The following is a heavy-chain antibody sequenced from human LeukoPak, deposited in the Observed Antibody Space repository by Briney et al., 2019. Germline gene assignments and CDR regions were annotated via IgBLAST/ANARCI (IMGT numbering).Heavy chain of an antibody. Sequence: SQTLSLTCTVSGGSINTDNYYWSWIRQSPVKGLEWIGYIHHTGTTYYNPSLRSRVSISVFTSNNQFSLTLISVTAADTAVYYCARNLVPYFGELDPWGRGTLVTVSS. CDR2: IHHTGTT. CDR1: GGSINTDNYY. D-gene: IGHD3-10*01. CDR3: ARNLVPYFGELDP. V-gene: IGHV4-31*03. J-gene: IGHJ5*02.